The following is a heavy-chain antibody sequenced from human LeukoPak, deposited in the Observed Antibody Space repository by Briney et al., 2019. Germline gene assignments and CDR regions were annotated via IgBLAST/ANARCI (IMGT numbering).Heavy chain of an antibody. CDR3: ARDREMATIGGGWYFDL. D-gene: IGHD5-24*01. Sequence: SETLSLTCTVFGGSLSSYYWSWIRQPAGKGLEWIGRMYTSGSTNYNPSLKSRVPMSVDRSKNQFSLKLSSVTAAETAVKYCARDREMATIGGGWYFDLWGRGTLVTVSS. CDR2: MYTSGST. V-gene: IGHV4-4*07. CDR1: GGSLSSYY. J-gene: IGHJ2*01.